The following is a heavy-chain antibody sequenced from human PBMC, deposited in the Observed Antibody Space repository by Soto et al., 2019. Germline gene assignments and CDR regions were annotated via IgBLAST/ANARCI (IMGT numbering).Heavy chain of an antibody. J-gene: IGHJ3*02. V-gene: IGHV3-48*03. CDR1: GFTFSSYE. CDR2: ISSSGSTI. D-gene: IGHD3-3*01. CDR3: ARVYHDFWSGYYGDYDAFDI. Sequence: GVSLRLSCAASGFTFSSYEMNWVRQAPGKGLEWVSYISSSGSTIYYADSVKGRFTISRDNAKNSLYLQMNSLRAEDTAVYYCARVYHDFWSGYYGDYDAFDIWGQGTMVTLSS.